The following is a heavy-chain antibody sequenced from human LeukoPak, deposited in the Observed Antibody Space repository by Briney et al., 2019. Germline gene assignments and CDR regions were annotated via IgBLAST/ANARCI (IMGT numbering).Heavy chain of an antibody. V-gene: IGHV3-30*04. Sequence: GGSLRLSCVASGFTFSRYDVHWVRQAPGKGLEWVAVISDDGKKEIYADSVKGRFTISRDNSKNTLYLQMNSLRAEDTALYYCARAAAETGAFRDNWFDPWGQGTLVTVSS. J-gene: IGHJ5*02. CDR1: GFTFSRYD. CDR3: ARAAAETGAFRDNWFDP. D-gene: IGHD6-19*01. CDR2: ISDDGKKE.